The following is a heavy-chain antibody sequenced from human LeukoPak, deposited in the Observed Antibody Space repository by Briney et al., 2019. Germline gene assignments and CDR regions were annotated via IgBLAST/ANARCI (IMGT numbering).Heavy chain of an antibody. CDR2: INTNTGNP. J-gene: IGHJ4*02. CDR1: GYTFTSFA. Sequence: PGASVKVSCKASGYTFTSFAMNWVRQAPGQGLEWIGWINTNTGNPTYAQGFTGRFVFSLDTSVSTAYLHISSLQAEDTAVYYCARAEASCSRSTCFLHWGQGTLVTVSS. D-gene: IGHD2-15*01. CDR3: ARAEASCSRSTCFLH. V-gene: IGHV7-4-1*02.